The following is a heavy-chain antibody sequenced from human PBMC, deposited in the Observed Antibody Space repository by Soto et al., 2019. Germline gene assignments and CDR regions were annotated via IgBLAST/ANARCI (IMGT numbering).Heavy chain of an antibody. Sequence: ELQLLESGGGLVQPGGSPRLSCAASGITFSNYAMTWVRQAPGKGLEWVSGISGSGSTTFYAGSVKGRFAISRDNSKNTLYLQMNSLRAEDTAVYYCALRYCSRSTCPPLNSYFYMDVWGKGTTVTVSS. CDR1: GITFSNYA. J-gene: IGHJ6*03. D-gene: IGHD2-2*01. CDR3: ALRYCSRSTCPPLNSYFYMDV. V-gene: IGHV3-23*01. CDR2: ISGSGSTT.